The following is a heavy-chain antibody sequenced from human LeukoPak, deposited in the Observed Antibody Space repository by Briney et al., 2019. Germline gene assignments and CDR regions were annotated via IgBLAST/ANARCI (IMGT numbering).Heavy chain of an antibody. CDR1: GVIISSYA. Sequence: LPGGSLRLSCAASGVIISSYAMSWVRQAPGKGLEWASAINGRGDNTYYADFVKGRFTISRDNSKSTVYLQMNSLRTEDTAVYYCAKDRVSPGFNWFDPWGQGTLVTVSS. CDR3: AKDRVSPGFNWFDP. J-gene: IGHJ5*02. V-gene: IGHV3-23*01. CDR2: INGRGDNT. D-gene: IGHD2/OR15-2a*01.